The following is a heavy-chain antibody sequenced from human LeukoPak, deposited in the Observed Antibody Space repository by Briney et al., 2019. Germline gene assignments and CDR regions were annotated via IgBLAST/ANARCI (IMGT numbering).Heavy chain of an antibody. CDR2: ISYDGSNK. CDR3: ASEQWLPFDY. V-gene: IGHV3-30*04. J-gene: IGHJ4*02. CDR1: GFTFSSYA. D-gene: IGHD6-19*01. Sequence: GGSLRLSCAASGFTFSSYAMRWVRQAPGKGLEWVAVISYDGSNKYYADSVKGRFTISRDNSKNTLYLQMNSLRAEDTAVYYCASEQWLPFDYWGQGTLVTVSS.